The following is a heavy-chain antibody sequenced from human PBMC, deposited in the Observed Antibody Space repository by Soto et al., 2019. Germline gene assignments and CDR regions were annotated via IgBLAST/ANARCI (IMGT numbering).Heavy chain of an antibody. D-gene: IGHD5-12*01. V-gene: IGHV4-30-4*01. Sequence: PSETLSLTCSVSGGTINSGDYFWSWIRQPPGKGLEWIGSTFYTGSTYYSPSLKSRASMSMDTSKNLISLRLRSLTAADTAVYFCARVKATLYRHYYFDYWGQGTPVTVSS. CDR1: GGTINSGDYF. J-gene: IGHJ4*02. CDR3: ARVKATLYRHYYFDY. CDR2: TFYTGST.